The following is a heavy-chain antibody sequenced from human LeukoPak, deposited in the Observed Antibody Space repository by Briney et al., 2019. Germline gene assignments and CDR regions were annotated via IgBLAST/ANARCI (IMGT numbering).Heavy chain of an antibody. Sequence: PSETLSLTCTVSGYSISSGYYWGWIRQPPGKGLEWIGSIYHSGSTYYNPSLKSRVTISVDTSKNQFSLKLSSVTAADTAVYYCARGGYSGSTPFDYWGQGTLVTVSS. D-gene: IGHD5-12*01. CDR2: IYHSGST. CDR3: ARGGYSGSTPFDY. CDR1: GYSISSGYY. V-gene: IGHV4-38-2*02. J-gene: IGHJ4*02.